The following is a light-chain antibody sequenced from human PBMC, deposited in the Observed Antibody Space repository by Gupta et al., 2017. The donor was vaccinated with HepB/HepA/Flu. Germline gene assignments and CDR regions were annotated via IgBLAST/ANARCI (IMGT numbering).Light chain of an antibody. CDR1: SSDVGGYNY. V-gene: IGLV2-14*03. CDR3: SSYTRSSTYV. CDR2: DVS. J-gene: IGLJ1*01. Sequence: QSALTQPASVSGSPGQSITISCTGTSSDVGGYNYVSWYQQHPGKGPKVMIFDVSNRPSGVSNRFSGSKSGDTASLTIPGLQAEDEADYYCSSYTRSSTYVFGTGTRVTVL.